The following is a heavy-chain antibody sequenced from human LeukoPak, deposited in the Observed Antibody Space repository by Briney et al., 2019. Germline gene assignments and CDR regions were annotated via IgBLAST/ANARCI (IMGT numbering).Heavy chain of an antibody. Sequence: GGSLRLSCAASGFTFSSHLMSWVRQAPGKGLEWVANIKQDGSEKYYVDSVKGRFTISRDNAKNSLYLQMNSLRAEDTAVYYCARDTYYYDSSGYPTGDYWGQGTLVTVSS. J-gene: IGHJ4*02. CDR1: GFTFSSHL. CDR2: IKQDGSEK. CDR3: ARDTYYYDSSGYPTGDY. V-gene: IGHV3-7*01. D-gene: IGHD3-22*01.